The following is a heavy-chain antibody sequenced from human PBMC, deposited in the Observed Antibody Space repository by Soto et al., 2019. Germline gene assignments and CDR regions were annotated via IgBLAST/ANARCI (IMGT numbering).Heavy chain of an antibody. CDR1: GYTFINYG. J-gene: IGHJ4*02. V-gene: IGHV1-18*01. CDR2: ISPYSGNT. CDR3: ARDRSTNDY. Sequence: QVQLVQSGAEVKEPGASVKVSCKASGYTFINYGISWVRQAPGQGLEWMGWISPYSGNTDCAQKFQGRVTMTTDTGTSTVNMELRSLTSDGTAVYYCARDRSTNDYWGQGTLVTVSS.